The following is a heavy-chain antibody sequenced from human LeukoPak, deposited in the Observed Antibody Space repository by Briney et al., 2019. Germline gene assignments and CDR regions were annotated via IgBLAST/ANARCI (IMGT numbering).Heavy chain of an antibody. CDR3: VRDGANWEEPNDAFDT. J-gene: IGHJ3*02. CDR1: GASITSCY. Sequence: SETLSLTCAVSGASITSCYWSWVRQSAGKGLEWIGRLYTTGTTNYNPSLKSRVTMSGDSSKNQLSLTLTSVTTAVTAVYYCVRDGANWEEPNDAFDTWGQGTLLTVSS. D-gene: IGHD1-26*01. V-gene: IGHV4-4*07. CDR2: LYTTGTT.